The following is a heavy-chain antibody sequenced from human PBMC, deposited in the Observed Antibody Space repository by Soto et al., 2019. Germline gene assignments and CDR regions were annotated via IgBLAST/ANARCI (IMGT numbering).Heavy chain of an antibody. D-gene: IGHD4-17*01. CDR1: GGTFSSYT. CDR2: IIPILGIA. V-gene: IGHV1-69*08. Sequence: QVQLVQSGAEVKKPGSSVKVSCKASGGTFSSYTISWVRQAPGQGLEWMGRIIPILGIANYAKKCQGRVTITADKSTSTAYMELSSLRSEDTAVYYCAREYGDYPRWFDPWGQGTLVTVSS. CDR3: AREYGDYPRWFDP. J-gene: IGHJ5*02.